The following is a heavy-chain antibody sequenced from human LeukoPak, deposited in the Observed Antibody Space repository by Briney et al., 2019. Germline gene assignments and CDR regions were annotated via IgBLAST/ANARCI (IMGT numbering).Heavy chain of an antibody. CDR1: GFTFRSYW. J-gene: IGHJ5*02. CDR2: MRLDGSEE. V-gene: IGHV3-7*01. D-gene: IGHD2-15*01. CDR3: ARWARYCSSGSCYSWFDP. Sequence: GGSLRLSCAASGFTFRSYWMSWVRQAPGKGLEWVANMRLDGSEEYYVDSVKGRFTISSDNAKNSLYLQMNSLRVDDTAVYYCARWARYCSSGSCYSWFDPWGQGTLVTVSS.